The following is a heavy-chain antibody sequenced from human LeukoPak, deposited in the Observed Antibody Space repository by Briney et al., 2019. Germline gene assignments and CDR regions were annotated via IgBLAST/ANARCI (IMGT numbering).Heavy chain of an antibody. D-gene: IGHD7-27*01. J-gene: IGHJ4*02. CDR3: ARAPRSTGDFFDY. CDR1: GYTFTGHY. Sequence: GASVKVSCKASGYTFTGHYMHWVRQAPGQGLEWMGWINPNSGGTNYAQKFQGWVTMTRDTSISTAYMELSRLRSDDTAVYYCARAPRSTGDFFDYWGQGTLVTVSS. V-gene: IGHV1-2*04. CDR2: INPNSGGT.